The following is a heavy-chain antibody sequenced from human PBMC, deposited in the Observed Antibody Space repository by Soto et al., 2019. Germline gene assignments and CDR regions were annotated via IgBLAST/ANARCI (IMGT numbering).Heavy chain of an antibody. CDR2: INQNEGEK. J-gene: IGHJ4*02. Sequence: VPLAESGGGLVQPGGSLRVSCTASGFTFRNYWMTWVRQAPGKGLEWVANINQNEGEKYYVDSVKGRFTISRDNAYNSLYLEMDNLRVDDSAVYFCARGRPPSSGGNFDSWGQGTLVSVSS. V-gene: IGHV3-7*01. CDR3: ARGRPPSSGGNFDS. D-gene: IGHD3-10*01. CDR1: GFTFRNYW.